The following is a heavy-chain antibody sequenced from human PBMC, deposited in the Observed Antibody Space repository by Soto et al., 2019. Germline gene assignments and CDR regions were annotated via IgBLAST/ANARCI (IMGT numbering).Heavy chain of an antibody. Sequence: GESLKISCNGSGYSFTNYWIAWVRQMPGKGLEWMGIIYPDDSDTRYSPSFQGQVTISVDKSINTAYLQWSTLKASDTAMYFCARRGNNINYQYFGIDVWGQGTTVTVSS. CDR1: GYSFTNYW. CDR3: ARRGNNINYQYFGIDV. V-gene: IGHV5-51*01. D-gene: IGHD2-2*01. CDR2: IYPDDSDT. J-gene: IGHJ6*02.